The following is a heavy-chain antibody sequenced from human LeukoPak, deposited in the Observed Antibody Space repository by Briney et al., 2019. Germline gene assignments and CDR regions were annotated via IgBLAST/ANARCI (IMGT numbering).Heavy chain of an antibody. CDR3: AKSGDDSSQGLDV. CDR2: ISSSSSYI. Sequence: GGSLRLSCAASGFTFSSYSMNWVRQAPGKGLEWVSSISSSSSYIYYADSVKGRFIISRDNSKNSLYLQMNSLRAEDTAVYYCAKSGDDSSQGLDVWGKGTTVTVSS. J-gene: IGHJ6*04. D-gene: IGHD3-22*01. V-gene: IGHV3-21*01. CDR1: GFTFSSYS.